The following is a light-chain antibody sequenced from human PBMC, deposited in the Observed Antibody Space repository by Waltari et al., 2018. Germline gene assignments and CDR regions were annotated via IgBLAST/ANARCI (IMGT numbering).Light chain of an antibody. CDR1: SSDVGGYNY. CDR3: SSYAGSNTWV. V-gene: IGLV2-8*01. CDR2: EVS. Sequence: QSALTQPPSASGSPGPSVTISCTGTSSDVGGYNYVPWYQQHPGKAPKLMIYEVSKRPSGVPDRFSGSKSGNTASLTVSGLQAEDEADYYCSSYAGSNTWVFGGGTKLTVL. J-gene: IGLJ3*02.